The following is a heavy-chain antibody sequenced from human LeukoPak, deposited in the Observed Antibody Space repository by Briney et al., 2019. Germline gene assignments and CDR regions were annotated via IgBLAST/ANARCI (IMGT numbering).Heavy chain of an antibody. CDR2: ISAYNGNT. CDR3: ARDLRSYGTHTNYFDY. Sequence: ASVKVSCKASGYTFTSYGISWVRQAPGQGLEWMGWISAYNGNTNYAQKLQGRVTMTTDTSTSTAYMELRSLRSDDTAVYYCARDLRSYGTHTNYFDYWGQGTLVTVSS. CDR1: GYTFTSYG. D-gene: IGHD5-18*01. J-gene: IGHJ4*02. V-gene: IGHV1-18*01.